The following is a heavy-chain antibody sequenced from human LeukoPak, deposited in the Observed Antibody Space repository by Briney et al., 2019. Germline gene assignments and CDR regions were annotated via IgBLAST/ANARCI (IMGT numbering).Heavy chain of an antibody. Sequence: SETLSLTCTVSGGSISSYYWSWIRQPPGKGLGWIGYIYYSGSTNYNPSLKSRVTISVDTSKNQFSLKLSSVTAADTAVYYCARDPAVAGSYYYYGMDVWGQGTTVTVSS. CDR3: ARDPAVAGSYYYYGMDV. J-gene: IGHJ6*02. D-gene: IGHD6-19*01. CDR1: GGSISSYY. CDR2: IYYSGST. V-gene: IGHV4-59*01.